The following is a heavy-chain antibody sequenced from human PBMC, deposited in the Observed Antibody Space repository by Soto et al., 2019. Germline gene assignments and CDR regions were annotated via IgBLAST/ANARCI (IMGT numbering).Heavy chain of an antibody. D-gene: IGHD3-3*01. CDR1: GDSVSSNSAA. J-gene: IGHJ6*02. Sequence: SQTLSLTCSISGDSVSSNSAAWNWIRQSPSRGLEWLGRTYYRSKWYNDYAVSVKSRITINPDTSKNQFSLQLNSVTPEDTAVYYCARDSESGYYTRCGPTDGMDVGGQGTTVTVSS. CDR3: ARDSESGYYTRCGPTDGMDV. V-gene: IGHV6-1*01. CDR2: TYYRSKWYN.